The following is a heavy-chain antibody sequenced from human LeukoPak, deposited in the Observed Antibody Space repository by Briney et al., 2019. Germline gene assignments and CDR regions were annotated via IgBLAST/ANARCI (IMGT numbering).Heavy chain of an antibody. CDR1: GGSFSGYY. CDR3: AGHHPRNTVDF. Sequence: PSETLSLTCAVYGGSFSGYYWSWIRQPPGKGLEWIAYISDIGSINYSPSLKSRVTISLETSKNQFPLKLSSVTAADTAVYYCAGHHPRNTVDFWGQGTLVTVSS. D-gene: IGHD2/OR15-2a*01. V-gene: IGHV4-59*08. J-gene: IGHJ4*02. CDR2: ISDIGSI.